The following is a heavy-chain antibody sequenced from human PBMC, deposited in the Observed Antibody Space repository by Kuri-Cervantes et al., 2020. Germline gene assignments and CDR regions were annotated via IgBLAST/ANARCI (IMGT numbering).Heavy chain of an antibody. Sequence: GESLKISCAASGFTFSSYSMNWVRQAPGKGLEWVSSISSSSSYIYYADSVKGRFTISRDNAKNSVHLQMNSLRAEDTAVYYCARAPNNWNYYLYYFDYWGQGTLVTVSS. V-gene: IGHV3-21*01. CDR1: GFTFSSYS. CDR2: ISSSSSYI. J-gene: IGHJ4*02. D-gene: IGHD1-7*01. CDR3: ARAPNNWNYYLYYFDY.